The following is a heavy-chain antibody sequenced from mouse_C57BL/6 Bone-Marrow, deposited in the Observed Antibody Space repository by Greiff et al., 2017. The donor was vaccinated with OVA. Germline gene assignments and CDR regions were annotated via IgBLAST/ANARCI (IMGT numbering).Heavy chain of an antibody. Sequence: EVKLQESGAELVRPGASVKLSCTASGFNIKDDYMHWVKQRPEQGLEWIGWIDPENGDTEYASKFQGKATITADTSSNTAYLQLSSLTSEDTAVYYCTSYGNFDCGGQGTTLTVSS. CDR2: IDPENGDT. CDR3: TSYGNFDC. V-gene: IGHV14-4*01. J-gene: IGHJ2*01. D-gene: IGHD2-1*01. CDR1: GFNIKDDY.